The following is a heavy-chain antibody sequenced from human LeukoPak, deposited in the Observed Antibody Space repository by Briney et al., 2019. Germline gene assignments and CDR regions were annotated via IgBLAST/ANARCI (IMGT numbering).Heavy chain of an antibody. CDR2: ISWNSGSI. D-gene: IGHD3-3*01. CDR3: AKGRGITIFGVVIH. J-gene: IGHJ4*02. CDR1: GFTFDDYA. Sequence: GRSLRLSCAASGFTFDDYAMHWVRQALGKCLEWVSGISWNSGSIGYADSVKGRFTISRGNAKNSLYLQMNSLRAEDMALYYCAKGRGITIFGVVIHWGQGTLVTVSS. V-gene: IGHV3-9*03.